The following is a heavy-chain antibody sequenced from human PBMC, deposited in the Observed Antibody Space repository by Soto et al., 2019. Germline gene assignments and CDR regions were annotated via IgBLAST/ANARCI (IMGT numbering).Heavy chain of an antibody. D-gene: IGHD2-15*01. Sequence: TLSLTCTISGGSINSNNYYWAWIRQPPGKGLAWIAGIYYDGSTYYNPSLKSRVTISIDTSKNQFSLRLRSVTAADTAIYYCAKVVVAATRHTDFDSWGQGSLVTVSS. CDR1: GGSINSNNYY. J-gene: IGHJ4*02. CDR2: IYYDGST. CDR3: AKVVVAATRHTDFDS. V-gene: IGHV4-39*01.